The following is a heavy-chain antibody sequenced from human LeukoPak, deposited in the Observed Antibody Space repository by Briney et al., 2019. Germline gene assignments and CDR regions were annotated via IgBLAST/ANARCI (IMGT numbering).Heavy chain of an antibody. Sequence: SETRSLTCTVSGGSISSYYWSWIRQPPGKGLEWIGYIYYSGSTNYNPSLKSRVTISVDTSKNQFSLKLSSVTAADTAVYYCARVLVHSSGYYYFDYWGQGTLVTVSS. CDR3: ARVLVHSSGYYYFDY. CDR2: IYYSGST. J-gene: IGHJ4*02. CDR1: GGSISSYY. D-gene: IGHD3-22*01. V-gene: IGHV4-59*01.